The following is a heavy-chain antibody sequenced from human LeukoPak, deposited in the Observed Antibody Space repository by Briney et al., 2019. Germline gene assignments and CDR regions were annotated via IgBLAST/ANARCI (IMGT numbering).Heavy chain of an antibody. CDR3: ARDGSLTVVNHFDY. V-gene: IGHV3-21*04. J-gene: IGHJ4*02. CDR2: ISSGSSYI. CDR1: GFTFSRYS. Sequence: PGGSLRLSCAASGFTFSRYSMNWVRQAPGKGLEWVSFISSGSSYIYYADSVKGRFTISRDNAKNSLYLQMNSLRAEDTAVYYCARDGSLTVVNHFDYWGQGTLVTVSS. D-gene: IGHD4-23*01.